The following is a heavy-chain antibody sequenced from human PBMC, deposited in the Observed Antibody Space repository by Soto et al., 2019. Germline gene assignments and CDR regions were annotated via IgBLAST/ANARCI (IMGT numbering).Heavy chain of an antibody. Sequence: GGSLRLSCAASGFTFSSYWMSWVRQAPGKGLEWVANIKQDGSEKYYVDSVKGRFTISRDNAKNSLYLQMNSLRAEDTAVYYCARDVRAVAVTRRFNWFDPWGQGTLVTVSS. CDR3: ARDVRAVAVTRRFNWFDP. V-gene: IGHV3-7*01. CDR2: IKQDGSEK. CDR1: GFTFSSYW. D-gene: IGHD6-19*01. J-gene: IGHJ5*02.